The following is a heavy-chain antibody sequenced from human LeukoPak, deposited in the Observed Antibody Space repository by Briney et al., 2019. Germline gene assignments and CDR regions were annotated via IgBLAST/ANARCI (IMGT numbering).Heavy chain of an antibody. J-gene: IGHJ6*02. V-gene: IGHV4-34*01. Sequence: PSETLSLTCAVYGGSFSGYYWSWIRQPPGKGLEWIGEINHSGSTNYNPSLKSRVTISVDTSKNQFSLKLSSVTAADTAVYYCAGGLNYNYGYYYYYGMDVWGQGTTVTVSS. CDR1: GGSFSGYY. CDR2: INHSGST. CDR3: AGGLNYNYGYYYYYGMDV. D-gene: IGHD1-1*01.